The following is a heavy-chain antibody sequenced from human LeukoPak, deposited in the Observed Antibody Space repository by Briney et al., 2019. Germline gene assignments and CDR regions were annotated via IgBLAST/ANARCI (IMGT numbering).Heavy chain of an antibody. D-gene: IGHD2-2*02. CDR2: ISTRGDII. J-gene: IGHJ5*02. Sequence: GGSLRLSCAASRFTFSDYYMSWFRQGPAKGLEWLSSISTRGDIIYYADSVKGRFTISRDNAKDSLYLQMDSLRAEDTAVYYCARSVGPIVVVPAAIIWFDPWGQGTLVTVSS. CDR1: RFTFSDYY. CDR3: ARSVGPIVVVPAAIIWFDP. V-gene: IGHV3-11*01.